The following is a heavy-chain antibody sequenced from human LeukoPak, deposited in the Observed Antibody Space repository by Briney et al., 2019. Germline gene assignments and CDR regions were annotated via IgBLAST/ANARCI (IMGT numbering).Heavy chain of an antibody. D-gene: IGHD2-21*02. CDR3: AKGAGDCWAEIYYYGLDV. Sequence: GGSLRLSCAASGFTVSSNYMSWVRQAPGKGLEWVSVIYSGVSTYYADSVKGRFTISRDNSKNTLHLQMNSLRAEDTAVYYCAKGAGDCWAEIYYYGLDVWGQGTTVTVSS. CDR2: IYSGVST. J-gene: IGHJ6*02. V-gene: IGHV3-53*01. CDR1: GFTVSSNY.